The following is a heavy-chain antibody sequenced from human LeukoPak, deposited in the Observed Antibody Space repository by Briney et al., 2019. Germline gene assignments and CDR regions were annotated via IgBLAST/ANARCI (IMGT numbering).Heavy chain of an antibody. CDR1: GFTFSSYG. J-gene: IGHJ4*02. CDR2: IWYDGSNQ. CDR3: ARDRGTDSSPLDY. V-gene: IGHV3-33*01. Sequence: GGSLRLSCAASGFTFSSYGMHWVRRAPGKGLEWVAIIWYDGSNQYYADSVKGRFTISRDNSKNTLYLQMNSLRAEDTAVYYCARDRGTDSSPLDYWGQGTLVTVSS. D-gene: IGHD6-19*01.